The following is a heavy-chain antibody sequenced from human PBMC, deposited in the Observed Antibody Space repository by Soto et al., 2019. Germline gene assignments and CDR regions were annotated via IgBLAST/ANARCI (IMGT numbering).Heavy chain of an antibody. CDR3: AIHTAMDPYGYYGMDV. CDR1: GFTVSSNY. J-gene: IGHJ6*02. CDR2: IYSGGST. V-gene: IGHV3-66*01. Sequence: GGSLRLSCAASGFTVSSNYMSWVRQAPGKGLEWVSVIYSGGSTYYADSVKGRFTISRDNSKNTLYLQMNSLRAEDTAVYYCAIHTAMDPYGYYGMDVWGQGTTVTVSS. D-gene: IGHD5-18*01.